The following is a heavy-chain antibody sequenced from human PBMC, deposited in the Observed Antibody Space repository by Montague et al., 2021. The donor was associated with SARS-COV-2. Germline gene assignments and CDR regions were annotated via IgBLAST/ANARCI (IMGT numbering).Heavy chain of an antibody. CDR3: ARGLGYTSMFRFFDY. D-gene: IGHD2-2*02. J-gene: IGHJ4*01. V-gene: IGHV4-59*02. Sequence: SETLSLTCALSGGSASGYYWAWIRQPPGKGLEWIGYMYYTGTSNYNPSLKSRVSMSIDTSKNHFSLNLTSVAAADTGVYYCARGLGYTSMFRFFDYWGHGAPVTVSS. CDR1: GGSASGYY. CDR2: MYYTGTS.